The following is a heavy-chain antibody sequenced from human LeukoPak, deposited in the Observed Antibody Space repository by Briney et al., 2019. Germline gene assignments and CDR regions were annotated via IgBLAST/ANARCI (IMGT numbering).Heavy chain of an antibody. D-gene: IGHD3-22*01. CDR2: INHSGST. CDR1: GGSLSGYY. J-gene: IGHJ4*02. V-gene: IGHV4-34*01. Sequence: RSETLSLTCAVYGGSLSGYYWSWIRQPPGKGLEWIGEINHSGSTNYNPSLKSRVTISVDTSKNQFSLKLSSVTAADTAVYYCARGFAYYDSSGYPYYFDYWGQGTLVTVSS. CDR3: ARGFAYYDSSGYPYYFDY.